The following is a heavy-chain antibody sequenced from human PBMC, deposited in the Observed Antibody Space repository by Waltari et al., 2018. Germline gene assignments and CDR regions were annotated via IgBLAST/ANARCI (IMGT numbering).Heavy chain of an antibody. Sequence: QVQLQESGPGLVKPSETLSLTCTVSGGSINNSFWGWIRQPPGKGLEWIGYIFSSRNTHYNPSLNNRVTISLDTSRNQFSLKLTSLTAADTAVYYCARDAGGGDWFDPWGQGTLVTVSS. CDR2: IFSSRNT. CDR3: ARDAGGGDWFDP. CDR1: GGSINNSF. J-gene: IGHJ5*02. V-gene: IGHV4-59*01. D-gene: IGHD1-26*01.